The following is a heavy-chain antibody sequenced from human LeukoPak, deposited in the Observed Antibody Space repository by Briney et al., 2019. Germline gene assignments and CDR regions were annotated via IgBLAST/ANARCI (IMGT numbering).Heavy chain of an antibody. V-gene: IGHV1-69*13. D-gene: IGHD3-10*01. CDR1: GGTFSSYA. CDR3: ARGTARLWFGELSAVADY. J-gene: IGHJ4*02. CDR2: IIPIFGTA. Sequence: ASVKVSCKASGGTFSSYAISWVRQAPGQGLEWMGGIIPIFGTANYAQKFQGRVTITAGESTSTAYMELSSLRSEDTAVYYCARGTARLWFGELSAVADYWGQGTLVTVSS.